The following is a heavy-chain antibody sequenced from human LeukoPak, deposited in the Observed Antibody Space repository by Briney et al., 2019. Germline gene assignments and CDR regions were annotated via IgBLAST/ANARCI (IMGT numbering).Heavy chain of an antibody. CDR3: ARLEGDFWSGYAGYGMDV. V-gene: IGHV3-23*01. CDR1: GFNFSNYA. CDR2: ISGSGDST. J-gene: IGHJ6*02. Sequence: PGGSLRLSCAASGFNFSNYAMTWVRQAPGKGLESGSGISGSGDSTYYVDSVKGRFTISRDNSKNTLYLQMNSLRAEDTAVYYCARLEGDFWSGYAGYGMDVWGQGTTVTVSS. D-gene: IGHD3-3*01.